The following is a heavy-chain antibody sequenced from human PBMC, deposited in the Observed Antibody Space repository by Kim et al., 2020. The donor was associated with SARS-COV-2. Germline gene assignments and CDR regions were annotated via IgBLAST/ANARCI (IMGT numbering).Heavy chain of an antibody. J-gene: IGHJ3*02. Sequence: GGSLRLSCAASGFTFSSYWMHWVRQGPGKGLVWVSRINRDGSSTTYADSVKGRFTISRDNAKNTLYLEMNSLRAEDTAVYYCARVTNWNGDAFDIWGQGTVVTVSS. D-gene: IGHD1-1*01. CDR1: GFTFSSYW. CDR3: ARVTNWNGDAFDI. CDR2: INRDGSST. V-gene: IGHV3-74*01.